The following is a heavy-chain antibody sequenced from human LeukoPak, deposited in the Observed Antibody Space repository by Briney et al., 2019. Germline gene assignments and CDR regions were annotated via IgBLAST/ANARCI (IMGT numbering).Heavy chain of an antibody. CDR2: ISPSGGSP. V-gene: IGHV1-46*01. CDR3: ARGTDYYYYYVMDV. Sequence: ASVKVSCKASGYTFTNYYMHWVRQAPGQGLEWMGMISPSGGSPTYAQRFQGRVSMTRDTSTSTIYMEVSSVRSEDTAVYYCARGTDYYYYYVMDVWGRGTTVTVSS. J-gene: IGHJ6*02. CDR1: GYTFTNYY.